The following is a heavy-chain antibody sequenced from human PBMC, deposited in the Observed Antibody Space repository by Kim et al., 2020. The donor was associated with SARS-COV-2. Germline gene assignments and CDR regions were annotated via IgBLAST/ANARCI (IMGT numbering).Heavy chain of an antibody. CDR2: ISSSSSYI. CDR3: ARDHSSSWLLLRGDYYYGMDV. V-gene: IGHV3-21*01. J-gene: IGHJ6*02. Sequence: GGSLRLSCAASGFTFSSYSMNWVRQAPGKGLEWVSSISSSSSYIYYADSVKGRFTISRDNAKNSLYLQMNSLRAEDTAVYYCARDHSSSWLLLRGDYYYGMDVWGQGTTVTVSS. CDR1: GFTFSSYS. D-gene: IGHD6-13*01.